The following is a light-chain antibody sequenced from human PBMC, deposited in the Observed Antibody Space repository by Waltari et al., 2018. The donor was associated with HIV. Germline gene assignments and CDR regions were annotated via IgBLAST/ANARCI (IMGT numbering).Light chain of an antibody. Sequence: DIQMTQSPSTLSSSVGDRVTITCRDSHSISYWLGWFQQKPGKAPKLLIYKASNLVSGVPSRFSGSRSGTEFTLTISSLQPDDFATYYCQQYEIDPYMFGQGTTLEIK. CDR2: KAS. J-gene: IGKJ2*01. CDR1: HSISYW. V-gene: IGKV1-5*03. CDR3: QQYEIDPYM.